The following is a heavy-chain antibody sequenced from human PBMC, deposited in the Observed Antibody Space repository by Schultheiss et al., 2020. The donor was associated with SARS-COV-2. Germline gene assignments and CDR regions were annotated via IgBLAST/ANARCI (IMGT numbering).Heavy chain of an antibody. V-gene: IGHV3-53*01. D-gene: IGHD6-13*01. CDR1: GFTVSSNY. CDR3: ARGPYSSTHFDY. CDR2: IGTFGDT. J-gene: IGHJ4*02. Sequence: GGSLRLSCAASGFTVSSNYMSWVRQAPGKGLEWVSGIGTFGDTYYPDSVKGRFTISRDNSNNTLYVQMNSLRADDTAVYYCARGPYSSTHFDYWGQGTLVTVSS.